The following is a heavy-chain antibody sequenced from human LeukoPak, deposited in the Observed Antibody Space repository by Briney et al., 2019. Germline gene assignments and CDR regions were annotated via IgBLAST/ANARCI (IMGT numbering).Heavy chain of an antibody. J-gene: IGHJ4*02. CDR3: ARDFMRDSFGVVIMPLDY. Sequence: SETLSLTCTVSGGSISSSSYYWGWIRQPPGKGLEWIGSIYYSGSTYYNPSLKSRVTISVDTSKNQFSLKLSSVTAADTAVYYCARDFMRDSFGVVIMPLDYWGQGTLVTVSS. V-gene: IGHV4-39*07. CDR2: IYYSGST. CDR1: GGSISSSSYY. D-gene: IGHD3-3*01.